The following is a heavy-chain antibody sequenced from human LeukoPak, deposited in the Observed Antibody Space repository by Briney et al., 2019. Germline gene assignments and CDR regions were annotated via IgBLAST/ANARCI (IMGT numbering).Heavy chain of an antibody. V-gene: IGHV4-61*01. Sequence: SGTLSLTCTVSGGSISSGSYYWSWIRQPPGKGLEWIGYIYYSGSTNYNPSLKSRVTISVDTSKNQFSLKLSSVTAADTAVYYCARARAAAYFAFDIWGQGTMVTVSS. CDR2: IYYSGST. CDR1: GGSISSGSYY. CDR3: ARARAAAYFAFDI. J-gene: IGHJ3*02. D-gene: IGHD6-13*01.